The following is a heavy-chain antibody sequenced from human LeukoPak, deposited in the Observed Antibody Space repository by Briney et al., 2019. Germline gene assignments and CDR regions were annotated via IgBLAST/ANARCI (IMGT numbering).Heavy chain of an antibody. CDR2: IYHSGST. CDR3: ARPTARLGWFDP. J-gene: IGHJ5*02. V-gene: IGHV4-38-2*02. D-gene: IGHD6-6*01. Sequence: SETLSLTCTVSGYSISSGSYWGWIRQPPGKGLEWVGSIYHSGSTYHNPSLKSRVTISVDTSKNQFSLKLRSVTAVDTAVYYCARPTARLGWFDPWGQGTLVTVSS. CDR1: GYSISSGSY.